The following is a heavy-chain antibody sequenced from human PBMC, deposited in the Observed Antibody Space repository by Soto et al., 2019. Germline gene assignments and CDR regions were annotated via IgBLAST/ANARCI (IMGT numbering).Heavy chain of an antibody. J-gene: IGHJ6*02. CDR2: IYSGGST. D-gene: IGHD6-13*01. V-gene: IGHV3-53*01. CDR3: ARCQQLGNYGMDV. CDR1: GFTVSSNY. Sequence: QPGGSLRLSCAASGFTVSSNYMSWVRQAPGKGLEWVSVIYSGGSTYYADSVKGRFTISRDNSKNTLYLQMNSLRAEDTAVYYCARCQQLGNYGMDVWGQGATVTVSS.